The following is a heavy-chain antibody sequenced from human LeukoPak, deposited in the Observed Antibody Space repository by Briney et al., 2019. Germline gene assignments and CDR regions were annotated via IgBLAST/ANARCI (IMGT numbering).Heavy chain of an antibody. D-gene: IGHD2-2*02. J-gene: IGHJ3*02. V-gene: IGHV3-30-3*01. Sequence: PGGSLRLSCAASGFTFSSYAMHWVRQAPGKGLEWVAVISYDGSNKYYADSVKGRFTISRDNSKNTLYLQMNSLRAEDTAVYYCARSIQRYCSSTSCYSAFDIWGQGTMVTVSS. CDR3: ARSIQRYCSSTSCYSAFDI. CDR2: ISYDGSNK. CDR1: GFTFSSYA.